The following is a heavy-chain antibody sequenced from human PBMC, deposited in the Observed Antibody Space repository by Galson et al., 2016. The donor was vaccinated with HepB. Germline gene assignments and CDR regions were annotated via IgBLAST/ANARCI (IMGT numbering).Heavy chain of an antibody. J-gene: IGHJ5*01. Sequence: SLRLSCAASGFTFSNYAMTWVRQAPGKGLEWVSTINGGTRNTYYADSVKGRFTIHRDDSQSTLYLHMNSLRGEDTAVYYCAKDSTPLHWFDSWGQGTLVTVSS. CDR1: GFTFSNYA. CDR2: INGGTRNT. CDR3: AKDSTPLHWFDS. V-gene: IGHV3-23*01.